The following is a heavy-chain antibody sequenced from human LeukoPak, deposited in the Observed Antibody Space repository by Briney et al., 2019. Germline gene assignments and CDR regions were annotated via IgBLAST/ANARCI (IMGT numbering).Heavy chain of an antibody. Sequence: GGSLRLSCGASGFTFSSYAMSWVRQAPGKGLEWVSSISGGGGSTYYGDSVKGRFTISRDNSENTLYLQMNSLKAEDTAVYYCATYYDMFDYWGQGTLVTVSS. CDR1: GFTFSSYA. CDR3: ATYYDMFDY. J-gene: IGHJ4*02. CDR2: ISGGGGST. V-gene: IGHV3-23*01. D-gene: IGHD3-9*01.